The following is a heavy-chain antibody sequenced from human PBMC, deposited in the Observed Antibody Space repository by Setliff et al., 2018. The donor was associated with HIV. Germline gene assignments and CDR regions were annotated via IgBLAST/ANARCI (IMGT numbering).Heavy chain of an antibody. J-gene: IGHJ4*02. CDR3: ARMYSGYDWSPAGARTRYFDY. Sequence: SETLSLTCDVSGFSISSRYYWGWIRQPPGNGLEWIGSIYHTGSTYYKPSLKSRVTISVDTSKNQFSLKLSSVTAADTAVYYCARMYSGYDWSPAGARTRYFDYWGQGTLVTVSS. D-gene: IGHD5-12*01. CDR2: IYHTGST. CDR1: GFSISSRYY. V-gene: IGHV4-38-2*01.